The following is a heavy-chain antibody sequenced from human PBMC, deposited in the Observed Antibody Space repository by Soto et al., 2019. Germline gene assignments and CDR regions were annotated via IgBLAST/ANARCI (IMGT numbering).Heavy chain of an antibody. CDR2: ISAISNHI. Sequence: PGGSLRLSCVASDFTFSTYSMNWVRQAPGKGLEWVAYISAISNHIYYADSLKGRFTISRDNAKSSLYLHMNSLRAEDTAVYFCARDSITIFGGGMDVWGQGTTVTVSS. CDR3: ARDSITIFGGGMDV. D-gene: IGHD3-3*01. J-gene: IGHJ6*02. V-gene: IGHV3-21*01. CDR1: DFTFSTYS.